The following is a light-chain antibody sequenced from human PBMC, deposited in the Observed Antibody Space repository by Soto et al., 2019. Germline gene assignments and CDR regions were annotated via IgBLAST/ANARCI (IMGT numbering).Light chain of an antibody. CDR1: QSVSSY. V-gene: IGKV3-11*01. CDR2: DAS. CDR3: QQRSNWLYT. Sequence: EIVLTQSPATLSLSPGERATLSCRASQSVSSYLAWYQQKPGQAPRLLIYDASNRATGIPARFSGSGSGTDFTLTISSLEPEAFAVYYCQQRSNWLYTFGQGTKLEIK. J-gene: IGKJ2*01.